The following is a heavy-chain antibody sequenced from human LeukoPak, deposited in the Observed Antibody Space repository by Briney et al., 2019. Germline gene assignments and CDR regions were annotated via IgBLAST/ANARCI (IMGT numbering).Heavy chain of an antibody. D-gene: IGHD5-18*01. V-gene: IGHV3-30*18. CDR1: GFTLGDYA. CDR3: AKGYHIYSYVVSFGHY. CDR2: ISRDGSDK. Sequence: GRSLRLSCEASGFTLGDYAMHWVRQAPGKGLEWVSIISRDGSDKNYADSVRGRFTISRDNSKNTLYLQISSLRAEDTAVYYCAKGYHIYSYVVSFGHYWGQGTLVTVSS. J-gene: IGHJ4*02.